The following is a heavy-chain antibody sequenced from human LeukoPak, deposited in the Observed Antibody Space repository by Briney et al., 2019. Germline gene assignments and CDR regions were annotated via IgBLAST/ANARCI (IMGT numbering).Heavy chain of an antibody. D-gene: IGHD6-19*01. CDR2: IYYSGST. CDR3: ARVPLEQLTFDY. CDR1: GGSISSGGYY. V-gene: IGHV4-31*03. Sequence: SETLSLTCTVSGGSISSGGYYWSWIRQHPGKGLEWIGYIYYSGSTYYNPSLKSRVTISVDTSKNQFSLKLSSVTAADTAVYYCARVPLEQLTFDYWGQGTLVTVSS. J-gene: IGHJ4*02.